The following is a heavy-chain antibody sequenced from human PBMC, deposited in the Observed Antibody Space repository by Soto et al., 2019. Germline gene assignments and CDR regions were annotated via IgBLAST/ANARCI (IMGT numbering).Heavy chain of an antibody. V-gene: IGHV3-23*01. CDR2: ISGSGGTT. D-gene: IGHD4-17*01. J-gene: IGHJ4*02. Sequence: GGSLRLSCAASGFTFSTYAMSWVRQAPGKGLEWLSGISGSGGTTYYADSVKGRFTISRDKSKTTLYLQMNSLRAEDTAVYYCARGGATTVTLFDYWGQGTLVTVSS. CDR3: ARGGATTVTLFDY. CDR1: GFTFSTYA.